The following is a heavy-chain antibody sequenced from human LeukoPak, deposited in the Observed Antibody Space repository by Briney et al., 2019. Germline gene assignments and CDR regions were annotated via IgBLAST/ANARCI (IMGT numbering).Heavy chain of an antibody. CDR1: GFTFSSYA. D-gene: IGHD4-17*01. V-gene: IGHV3-30*04. J-gene: IGHJ4*02. Sequence: GGSLRLSCAASGFTFSSYAMHWVRQAPGKGLEWVAVISYDGSNKYYADSVKGRFTISRDNSKNTLYLQMNGLRAEDTAVYYCARDEMGDYVRVFDYWGQGTLVTVSS. CDR3: ARDEMGDYVRVFDY. CDR2: ISYDGSNK.